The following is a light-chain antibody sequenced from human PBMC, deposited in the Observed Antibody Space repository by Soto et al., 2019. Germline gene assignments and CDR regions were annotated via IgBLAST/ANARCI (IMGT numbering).Light chain of an antibody. CDR1: QGISSY. V-gene: IGKV1-8*01. CDR2: AAS. J-gene: IGKJ1*01. CDR3: QQYYSYGT. Sequence: IRMTQSPSSFSASTGDRVTITCRASQGISSYLAWYQQKPGKAPKLLIYAASTLQSGVPSRFSGSGSGTDSTLTISCLQSEDFATYYCQQYYSYGTFGQGTKVDIK.